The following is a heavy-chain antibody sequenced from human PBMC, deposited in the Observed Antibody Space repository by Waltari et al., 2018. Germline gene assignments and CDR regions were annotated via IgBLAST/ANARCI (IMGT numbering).Heavy chain of an antibody. D-gene: IGHD6-19*01. CDR1: GFTFSEHR. Sequence: EVKLVESGGGLVQPGGSLILYCGASGFTFSEHRMHCVRQAPGKGLVWVSRMNSDATIKDYADSVKGLFTISRDNAENTLYLQMNSLRIEDTAIYYCVRGSSGWYGTDFWGQGTLVTVSS. J-gene: IGHJ4*02. CDR2: MNSDATIK. V-gene: IGHV3-74*01. CDR3: VRGSSGWYGTDF.